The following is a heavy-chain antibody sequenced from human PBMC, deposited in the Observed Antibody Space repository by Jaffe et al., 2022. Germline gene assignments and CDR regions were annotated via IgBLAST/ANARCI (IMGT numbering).Heavy chain of an antibody. CDR2: IRSKAYGGTT. V-gene: IGHV3-49*04. CDR3: TRVGASADYYDSSGYLDY. CDR1: GFTFGDYA. J-gene: IGHJ4*02. Sequence: EVQLVESGGGLVQPGRSLRLSCTASGFTFGDYAMSWVRQAPGKGLEWVGFIRSKAYGGTTEYAASVKGRFTISRDDSKSIAYLQMNSLKTEDTAVYYCTRVGASADYYDSSGYLDYWGQGTLVTVSS. D-gene: IGHD3-22*01.